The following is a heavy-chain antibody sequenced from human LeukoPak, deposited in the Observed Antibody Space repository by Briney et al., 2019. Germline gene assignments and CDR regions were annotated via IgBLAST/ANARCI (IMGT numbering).Heavy chain of an antibody. J-gene: IGHJ4*02. D-gene: IGHD3-10*01. CDR3: AKDARPYYYGSGSYSLGSDY. V-gene: IGHV3-7*01. CDR1: GFTFSSYW. CDR2: IKQDGSEK. Sequence: GGSLRLSCAASGFTFSSYWMSWVRQAPGKGLEWVANIKQDGSEKYYVDSVKGRFTISRDNAKNSLYLQMNSLRAEDTAVYYCAKDARPYYYGSGSYSLGSDYWGQGTLVTVSS.